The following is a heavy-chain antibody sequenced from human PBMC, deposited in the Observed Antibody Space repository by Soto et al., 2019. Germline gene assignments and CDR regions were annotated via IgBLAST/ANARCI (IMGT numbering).Heavy chain of an antibody. CDR2: IYYDGTT. CDR1: SGSISSTSYY. J-gene: IGHJ6*02. D-gene: IGHD3-22*01. V-gene: IGHV4-39*01. Sequence: SETLSLTCTVSSGSISSTSYYWAWILQPPGKGLELIGAIYYDGTTYYTESLKSRFSISFDTSKHQFSLKVNSVTAADTAVYFCARQGRNTKIVVVKHYAADFWGQGTAVTVSS. CDR3: ARQGRNTKIVVVKHYAADF.